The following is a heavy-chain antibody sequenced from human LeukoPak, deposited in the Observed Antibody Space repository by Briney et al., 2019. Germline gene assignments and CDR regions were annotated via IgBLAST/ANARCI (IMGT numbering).Heavy chain of an antibody. CDR2: ISFDRTNK. D-gene: IGHD6-13*01. CDR1: GFTFSSYA. CDR3: ARDLISWYYFDY. J-gene: IGHJ4*02. Sequence: GRSLRLSCAASGFTFSSYAMHWVRQAPGKGLDWVAVISFDRTNKHYADSVKGRFTISRDNSKNTLYLQMNSLRPEDTAVYFCARDLISWYYFDYWGQGTLVTVSS. V-gene: IGHV3-30*04.